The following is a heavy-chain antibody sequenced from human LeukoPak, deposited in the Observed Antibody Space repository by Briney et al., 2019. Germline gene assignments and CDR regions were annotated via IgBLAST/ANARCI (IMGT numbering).Heavy chain of an antibody. J-gene: IGHJ3*02. Sequence: ASVKVSCKASGYTFTTYGISWVRQAPGQGLEWMGWISANNGNTNFAQNFQGRVTMTTDTSTSTAYMELRSLRSDDTAMYYCARGGPPWIDALDIWGQGAMVTVSS. V-gene: IGHV1-18*01. CDR1: GYTFTTYG. D-gene: IGHD5-12*01. CDR2: ISANNGNT. CDR3: ARGGPPWIDALDI.